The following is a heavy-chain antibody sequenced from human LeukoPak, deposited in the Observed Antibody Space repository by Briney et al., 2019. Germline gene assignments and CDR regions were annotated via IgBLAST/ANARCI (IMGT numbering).Heavy chain of an antibody. CDR3: ARNYHDSSGYYLNYYYYYGMDV. D-gene: IGHD3-22*01. Sequence: SETLSLTCTVSGGSISSYYWSWIRQPPGKGLEWIGYIYYSGSTNYNPSLKSRVTISVDTSKNQFSLKLSSVTAADTAVYYCARNYHDSSGYYLNYYYYYGMDVWGQGTTVTVSS. CDR2: IYYSGST. CDR1: GGSISSYY. J-gene: IGHJ6*02. V-gene: IGHV4-59*12.